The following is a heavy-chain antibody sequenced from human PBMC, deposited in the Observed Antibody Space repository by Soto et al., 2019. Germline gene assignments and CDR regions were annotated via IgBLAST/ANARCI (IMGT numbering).Heavy chain of an antibody. D-gene: IGHD3-22*01. CDR3: VNSYYYDSSGPYYFDY. CDR1: GGTFSSYA. V-gene: IGHV1-69*01. CDR2: IIPIFGTA. Sequence: QVQLVQSGAEVKKPGSSVKVSCKASGGTFSSYAISWVRQAPGQGLEWMGGIIPIFGTANYAQKFQGRVTLAPDESTSTAYVELISLKSEDTAVYYCVNSYYYDSSGPYYFDYWGQGTLVTVSS. J-gene: IGHJ4*02.